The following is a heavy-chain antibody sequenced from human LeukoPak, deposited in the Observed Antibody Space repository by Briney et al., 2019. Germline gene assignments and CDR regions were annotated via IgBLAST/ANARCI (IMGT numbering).Heavy chain of an antibody. V-gene: IGHV4-39*07. CDR2: IYYSGST. CDR1: GGSISSSSYY. D-gene: IGHD1-26*01. J-gene: IGHJ5*02. Sequence: PSETLSLTCTVSGGSISSSSYYWGWIRQPPGKGLEWIGSIYYSGSTYYNPSLKSRVTISVDTSKNQFSLKLSSVTAADTAVYYCARELRELLPFDPWGQGTLVTVSS. CDR3: ARELRELLPFDP.